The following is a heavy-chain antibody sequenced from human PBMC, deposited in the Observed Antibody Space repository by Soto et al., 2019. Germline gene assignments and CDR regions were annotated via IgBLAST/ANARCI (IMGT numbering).Heavy chain of an antibody. CDR1: GGTFRNYA. V-gene: IGHV1-69*01. J-gene: IGHJ1*01. CDR3: AIPLPKQQLVRGAFHH. D-gene: IGHD6-13*01. Sequence: QVQLVQSGAEVKKPGSSVKLSCKTSGGTFRNYAINWVRQAPGQGLAWMGGSIPVSGTANYAQTFQGRFTITADESTSTAYMELSSLRSEDTAVYYCAIPLPKQQLVRGAFHHWGQGTLVTVAS. CDR2: SIPVSGTA.